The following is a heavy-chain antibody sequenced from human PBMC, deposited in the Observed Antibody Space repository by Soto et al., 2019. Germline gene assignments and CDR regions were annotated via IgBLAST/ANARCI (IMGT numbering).Heavy chain of an antibody. CDR2: ISYDGSNK. J-gene: IGHJ3*02. CDR3: ARSTPYYYGSGSYNEPNAFEI. V-gene: IGHV3-30-3*01. D-gene: IGHD3-10*01. Sequence: GGSLRLSCAASGFTFSSYAMHWVRQAPGKGLGWVAVISYDGSNKYYADSVKGRFTISRDNSKNTLYLQMNSLRAEDTAVYYCARSTPYYYGSGSYNEPNAFEIWGQGTMVTVSS. CDR1: GFTFSSYA.